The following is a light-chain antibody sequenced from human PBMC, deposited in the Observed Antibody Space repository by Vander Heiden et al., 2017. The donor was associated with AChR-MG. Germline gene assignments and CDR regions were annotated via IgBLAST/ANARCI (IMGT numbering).Light chain of an antibody. J-gene: IGKJ1*01. Sequence: DTQMTQSLSSLSASVGDRVTITCQASQDISNFLNWFQQKPGKAPKLLIYDASNLETGVPSRFSGSGSGTDFTFTITSLHPEAIATYYCQQYDNLPWTFGQGTKVEIK. V-gene: IGKV1-33*01. CDR1: QDISNF. CDR3: QQYDNLPWT. CDR2: DAS.